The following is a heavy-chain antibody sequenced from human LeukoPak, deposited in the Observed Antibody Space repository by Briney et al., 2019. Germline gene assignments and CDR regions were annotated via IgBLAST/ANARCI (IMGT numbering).Heavy chain of an antibody. V-gene: IGHV3-74*01. CDR1: GFTFSSYW. D-gene: IGHD3-22*01. J-gene: IGHJ3*02. CDR3: ASPWEIYDSSGYYVAFDI. Sequence: PGGSLRLSCAASGFTFSSYWMHWVRQALGKGLVWVSRINSDGSSTSYADSVKGRFTISRDNAKNTLYLQMNSLRAEDTAAYYCASPWEIYDSSGYYVAFDIWGQGTMVTVSS. CDR2: INSDGSST.